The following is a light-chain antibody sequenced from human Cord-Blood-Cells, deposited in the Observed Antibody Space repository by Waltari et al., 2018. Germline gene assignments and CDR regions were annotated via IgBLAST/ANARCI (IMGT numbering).Light chain of an antibody. J-gene: IGKJ2*01. Sequence: AIRMTQSPSSLPASTGDKVTITCRASQGISSYLAWYQQKPGKAPKLLIYAASTLQSGVPSRFSGSGSGTDFTLTISSLQAEDVAVYYCQQYYSTPYTFGQGTKLEIK. CDR2: AAS. V-gene: IGKV1-8*01. CDR1: QGISSY. CDR3: QQYYSTPYT.